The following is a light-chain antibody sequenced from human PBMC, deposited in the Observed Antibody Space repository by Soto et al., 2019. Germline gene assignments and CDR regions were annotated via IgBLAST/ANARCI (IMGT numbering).Light chain of an antibody. V-gene: IGKV1-39*01. CDR2: AAS. CDR1: QSISTY. J-gene: IGKJ4*01. CDR3: QQSYITPHT. Sequence: DIQMTQSPSSLSASVGDRVTITCRASQSISTYLNWYQQKPGRAPKLLIYAASSLQSGVPSRFLGSGSATDFTLTITSLQPEDVASYYCQQSYITPHTFGGGTKVDNK.